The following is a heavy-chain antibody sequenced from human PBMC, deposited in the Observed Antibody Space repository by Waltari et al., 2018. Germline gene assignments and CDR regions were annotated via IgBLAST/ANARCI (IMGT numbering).Heavy chain of an antibody. CDR3: ARFLVRGVFDY. CDR1: GFTLSSYS. Sequence: EVQLVESGGGLVKPGGSLRLSCSASGFTLSSYSMNWFRQAPGKGLEWVSSISSSSTYIYYADSVKGRFTISRDNAKNSLYLQMNSLRVEDTAVYYCARFLVRGVFDYWGQGTLVTVTS. D-gene: IGHD3-10*01. CDR2: ISSSSTYI. J-gene: IGHJ4*02. V-gene: IGHV3-21*01.